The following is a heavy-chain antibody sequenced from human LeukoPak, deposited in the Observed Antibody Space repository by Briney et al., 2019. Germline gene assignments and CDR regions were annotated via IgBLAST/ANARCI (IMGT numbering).Heavy chain of an antibody. J-gene: IGHJ4*02. V-gene: IGHV3-23*01. CDR1: GFTFTGYA. CDR3: AKEGDYYY. CDR2: ISGSGGST. D-gene: IGHD4-17*01. Sequence: GGLRLSCAASGFTFTGYAMSWVPQAPGKGLGWGSAISGSGGSTYYADSVKGRFTISRDNSKNTLYLQMNSLRAEDTAVYYCAKEGDYYYWGQGTLVTVSS.